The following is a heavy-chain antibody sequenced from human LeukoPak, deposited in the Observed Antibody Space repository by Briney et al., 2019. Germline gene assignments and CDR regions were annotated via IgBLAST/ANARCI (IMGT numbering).Heavy chain of an antibody. CDR3: ARREILSRRGFYFDY. CDR2: IYHSGST. D-gene: IGHD1-26*01. V-gene: IGHV4-38-2*02. Sequence: SETLSLTCTVSGYSISSGYYWGWIRQPPGKGLEWIGSIYHSGSTYYNPSLKSRVTISVDTSKNQFSLKLSSVTAADTAVYYCARREILSRRGFYFDYWGQGTLVTVSS. CDR1: GYSISSGYY. J-gene: IGHJ4*02.